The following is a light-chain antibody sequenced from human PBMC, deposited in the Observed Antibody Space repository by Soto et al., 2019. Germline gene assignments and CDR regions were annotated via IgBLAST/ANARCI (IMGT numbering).Light chain of an antibody. V-gene: IGKV3-20*01. Sequence: VLTQSPGTLSLSPGERATLSCRASQSVSSNYLAWYQQKPGQAPRLLIYGASSRATGIPDRFSGSGSGTDFPLTISRLEPEDFAVYYCQEYGSSRTFGQGTKVEIK. CDR2: GAS. J-gene: IGKJ1*01. CDR3: QEYGSSRT. CDR1: QSVSSNY.